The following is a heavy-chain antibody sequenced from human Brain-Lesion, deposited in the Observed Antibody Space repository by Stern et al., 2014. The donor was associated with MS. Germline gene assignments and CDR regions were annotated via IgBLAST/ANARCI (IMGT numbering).Heavy chain of an antibody. CDR2: ISRGGTSV. CDR3: VRDLCKSRICYPFDY. D-gene: IGHD2-15*01. Sequence: VQLVQSGGGLVKAGGSLRLSCAASGFTFSDYYMSWIRQAPGKGLEWGSYISRGGTSVYYAESVEGRFTISRDNAKNSLFLQMNSLRAEDTAIYYCVRDLCKSRICYPFDYWGQGTPGTVSS. CDR1: GFTFSDYY. J-gene: IGHJ4*02. V-gene: IGHV3-11*01.